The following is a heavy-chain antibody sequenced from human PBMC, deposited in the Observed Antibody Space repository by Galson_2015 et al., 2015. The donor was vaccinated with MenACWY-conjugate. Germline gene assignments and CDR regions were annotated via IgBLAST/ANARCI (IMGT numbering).Heavy chain of an antibody. CDR2: ISRSGTTI. V-gene: IGHV3-48*03. CDR1: GFTFSSYD. J-gene: IGHJ4*02. D-gene: IGHD6-13*01. CDR3: ATTEAAAGHFFDY. Sequence: RLSCAASGFTFSSYDINWVRQAPGRGLEWVSYISRSGTTIYYADSVKGRFTISRDNTKNSLYLQMNSLRAEDTAVYYCATTEAAAGHFFDYWGQGTLVTVSS.